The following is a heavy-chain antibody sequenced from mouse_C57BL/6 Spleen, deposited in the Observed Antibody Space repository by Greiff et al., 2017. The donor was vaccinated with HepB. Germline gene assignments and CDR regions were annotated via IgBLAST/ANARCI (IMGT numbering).Heavy chain of an antibody. CDR3: TRVGAPITTVVDWYFDV. CDR2: ISSGGDYI. J-gene: IGHJ1*03. D-gene: IGHD1-1*01. Sequence: DVHLVESGEGLVKPGGSLKLSCAASGFTFSSYAMSWVRQTPEKRLEWVAYISSGGDYIYYADTVKGRFTISRDNARNTLYLQMSSLKSEDTAMYYCTRVGAPITTVVDWYFDVWGTGTTVTVSS. V-gene: IGHV5-9-1*02. CDR1: GFTFSSYA.